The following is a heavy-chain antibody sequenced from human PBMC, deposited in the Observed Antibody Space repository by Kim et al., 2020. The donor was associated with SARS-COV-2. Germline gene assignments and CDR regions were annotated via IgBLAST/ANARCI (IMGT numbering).Heavy chain of an antibody. D-gene: IGHD6-25*01. J-gene: IGHJ6*02. V-gene: IGHV3-30*04. Sequence: GGSLRLSCAASGFTFSSYAMHWVRQAPGKGLEWVAVISYDGSNKYYADSVKGRFTISRDNSKNTLYLQMNSLRDEDTAVYYCARKGYSSGWKTYCGMDVWGQGPTVTVSS. CDR3: ARKGYSSGWKTYCGMDV. CDR2: ISYDGSNK. CDR1: GFTFSSYA.